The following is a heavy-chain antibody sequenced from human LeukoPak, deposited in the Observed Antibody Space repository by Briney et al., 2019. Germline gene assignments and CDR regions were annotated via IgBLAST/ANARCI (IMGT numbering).Heavy chain of an antibody. J-gene: IGHJ4*02. D-gene: IGHD3-22*01. CDR2: ISWNSGSI. Sequence: GRSLRLPCAASGFTFDDYAMHWVRQAPGKGLEWVSGISWNSGSIGYADSVKGRFTISRDNAKNSLYLQMNSLRAEDTAVYYCAKHSSGYYYPSGYWGQGTLVTVSS. CDR1: GFTFDDYA. CDR3: AKHSSGYYYPSGY. V-gene: IGHV3-9*01.